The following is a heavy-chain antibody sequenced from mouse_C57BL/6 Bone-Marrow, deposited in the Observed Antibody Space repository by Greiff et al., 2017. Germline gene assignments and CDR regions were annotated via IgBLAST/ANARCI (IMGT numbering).Heavy chain of an antibody. CDR1: GFTFSSYA. V-gene: IGHV5-9-1*02. CDR2: ISSGGDYI. Sequence: EVKLMESGEGLVKPGGSLKLSCAASGFTFSSYAMSWVRQTPEKRLEWVAYISSGGDYIYYADTVKGRFTISRDNARNTLYLQMSSLKSEDTAMYYCTSDQGCGSSYCYWYFDVWGTGTTVTVSS. J-gene: IGHJ1*03. CDR3: TSDQGCGSSYCYWYFDV. D-gene: IGHD1-1*01.